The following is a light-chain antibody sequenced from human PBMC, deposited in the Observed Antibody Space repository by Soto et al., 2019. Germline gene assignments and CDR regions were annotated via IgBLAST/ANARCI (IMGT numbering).Light chain of an antibody. Sequence: DIQMTQSPSTLSASVGDRVTITCRASQSISGWLSWYQQKPGKAPKLLIHKASSLQSGVPSRFSGSGSGTEFTLTISSLQPDDFATYYCQHYNSYSEAFGQGTKVDI. CDR1: QSISGW. J-gene: IGKJ1*01. V-gene: IGKV1-5*03. CDR3: QHYNSYSEA. CDR2: KAS.